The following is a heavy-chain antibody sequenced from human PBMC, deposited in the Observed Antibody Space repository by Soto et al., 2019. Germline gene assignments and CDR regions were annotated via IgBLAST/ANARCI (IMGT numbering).Heavy chain of an antibody. CDR2: TYYSGST. Sequence: QVQLQESGPGLVKPSETLSLTCTVSGDSVNSGSYYWSWIRQPPGKGLEWIGYTYYSGSTNYNPSPASRATISLDTSKNQFSLKLTSVTAADTAVYYCATGRYYYGSEHWGQGTLVTVSS. J-gene: IGHJ1*01. CDR3: ATGRYYYGSEH. V-gene: IGHV4-61*01. D-gene: IGHD3-10*01. CDR1: GDSVNSGSYY.